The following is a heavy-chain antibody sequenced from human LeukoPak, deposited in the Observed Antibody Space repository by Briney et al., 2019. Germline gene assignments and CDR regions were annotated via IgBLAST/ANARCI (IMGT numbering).Heavy chain of an antibody. V-gene: IGHV3-7*01. CDR3: ARDPEPFDY. Sequence: EWVANIKQDGSEKYYVDSVKGRFTISRDNAKNSLYLQMNSLRAEDTAVYYCARDPEPFDYWGQGTLVTVSS. J-gene: IGHJ4*02. CDR2: IKQDGSEK. D-gene: IGHD1-14*01.